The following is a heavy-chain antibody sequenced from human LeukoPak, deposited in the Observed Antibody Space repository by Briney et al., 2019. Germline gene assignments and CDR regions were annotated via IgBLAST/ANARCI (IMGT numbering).Heavy chain of an antibody. CDR2: IYYSGST. CDR3: ARDPGGYGMDV. J-gene: IGHJ6*02. Sequence: SQTLSLTCTVSGGSISSGGYYWSWLRQHPGKGLEWIGYIYYSGSTYYNPSLKSRVTISVDTSKNQFSLKLSSVTAADTAVYYCARDPGGYGMDVWGQGTTVTVSS. V-gene: IGHV4-31*03. CDR1: GGSISSGGYY. D-gene: IGHD2-15*01.